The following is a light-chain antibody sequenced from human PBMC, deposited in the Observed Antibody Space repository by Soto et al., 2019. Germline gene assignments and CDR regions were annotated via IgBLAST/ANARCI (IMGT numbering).Light chain of an antibody. CDR1: QSVSSSY. CDR2: GAC. J-gene: IGKJ5*01. Sequence: EIVLTQSPGTLSLSPGERATLSCRASQSVSSSYLAWYQQQPGQAPRLLIYGACSRATGIPDRFSGSGSGTDFPLTISRLEPEEFAVYYCQQYGSSPITVGQGTRLGI. V-gene: IGKV3-20*01. CDR3: QQYGSSPIT.